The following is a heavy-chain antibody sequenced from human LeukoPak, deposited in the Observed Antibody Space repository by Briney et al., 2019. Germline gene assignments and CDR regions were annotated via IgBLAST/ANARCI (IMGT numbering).Heavy chain of an antibody. V-gene: IGHV4-39*01. D-gene: IGHD6-6*01. CDR1: GGSISSGSHY. CDR2: VYYSGST. J-gene: IGHJ5*02. Sequence: SETLSLTCTVSGGSISSGSHYWGWIRQPPGKGPEWIGTVYYSGSTYYNPSLKSRVTISVDTSKNQFYLRLSSVTAADTAVYYCARNSSSSPWFDPWGQGTLVTVSS. CDR3: ARNSSSSPWFDP.